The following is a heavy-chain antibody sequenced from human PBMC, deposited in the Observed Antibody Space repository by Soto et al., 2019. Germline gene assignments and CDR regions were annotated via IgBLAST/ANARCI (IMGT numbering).Heavy chain of an antibody. J-gene: IGHJ3*02. CDR1: GFTFSSYG. CDR2: IWYDGSNK. CDR3: ARDYGDYKRTSLTWGDAFDI. D-gene: IGHD4-17*01. Sequence: QVQLVESGGGVVQPGRALRLSCAASGFTFSSYGMHWVRQAPGKGLEWVAVIWYDGSNKYYADSVKGRFTISRDNSKNTLYLQMNSLRAEDTAVYYCARDYGDYKRTSLTWGDAFDIWGQGTMVTVSS. V-gene: IGHV3-33*01.